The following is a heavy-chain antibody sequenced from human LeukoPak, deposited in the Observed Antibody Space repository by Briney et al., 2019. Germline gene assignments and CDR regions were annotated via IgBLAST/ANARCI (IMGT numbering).Heavy chain of an antibody. CDR3: ARRLGQLRSLGYFQY. D-gene: IGHD5-18*01. J-gene: IGHJ1*01. CDR1: GGSISSYY. V-gene: IGHV4-59*01. Sequence: SETLSLTCTVSGGSISSYYWSWIRQPPGKGLEWIGYIYYSGGANYNPSLKRRVTISVDTSKNQFSLKLNSVTAADTAVYYCARRLGQLRSLGYFQYWGQGALVTVSS. CDR2: IYYSGGA.